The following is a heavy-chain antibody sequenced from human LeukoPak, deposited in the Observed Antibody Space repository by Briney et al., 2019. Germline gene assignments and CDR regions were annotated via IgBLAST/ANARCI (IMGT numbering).Heavy chain of an antibody. CDR2: ISYSGST. V-gene: IGHV4-61*01. J-gene: IGHJ6*02. D-gene: IGHD2-21*02. CDR3: ARDLVEAYCGGDCYIYYYYGMDV. Sequence: KPSETLSLTCTVSGGSVSRDNYSWSWIRQPPGKGLEWIGYISYSGSTNYNPSLKSRVTISVDTSKNQFSLKLRSVTAADTAVYYCARDLVEAYCGGDCYIYYYYGMDVWGQGTTVTVSS. CDR1: GGSVSRDNYS.